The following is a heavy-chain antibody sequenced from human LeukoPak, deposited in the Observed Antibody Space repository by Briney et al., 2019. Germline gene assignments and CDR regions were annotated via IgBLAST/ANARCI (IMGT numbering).Heavy chain of an antibody. D-gene: IGHD3-9*01. Sequence: PGGSLRLSCAASGFTFSSYGMHWVRQAPGKGLEWVAVISYDGSNKYYADSVKGRFTISRDNSKNTLYLQMNSLRAEDTAVYYCAKDRGARYYDILTGYHMGFDYWGQGTLVTVSS. J-gene: IGHJ4*02. CDR2: ISYDGSNK. CDR1: GFTFSSYG. V-gene: IGHV3-30*18. CDR3: AKDRGARYYDILTGYHMGFDY.